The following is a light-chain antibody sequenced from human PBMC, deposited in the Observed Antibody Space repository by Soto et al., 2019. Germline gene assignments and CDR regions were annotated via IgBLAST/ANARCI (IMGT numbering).Light chain of an antibody. CDR3: QQSYSTPWT. J-gene: IGKJ1*01. Sequence: DIQMTQSPSSLSASVGDRVTITCRASQSISSYLNWYQQKPGKAPKLLIYAAASLQSGVPSRFSGSGSGTDCTLTISSLQPEDRATYYCQQSYSTPWTVGQGTKVEIK. V-gene: IGKV1-39*01. CDR2: AAA. CDR1: QSISSY.